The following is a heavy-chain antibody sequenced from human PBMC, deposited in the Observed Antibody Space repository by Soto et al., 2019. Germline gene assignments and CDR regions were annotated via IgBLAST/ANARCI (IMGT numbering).Heavy chain of an antibody. V-gene: IGHV3-23*01. J-gene: IGHJ4*02. CDR1: GFTFSSYA. D-gene: IGHD6-6*01. CDR2: ISGSGGST. CDR3: AKEPIAARRGYYFDY. Sequence: GGSLRLSCAASGFTFSSYAMSWVRQAPGKGLEWVSAISGSGGSTYYADSVKGRFTISRDNSKNTLYLQMNSLRAEDTAVYYCAKEPIAARRGYYFDYWGQGTLVTVYS.